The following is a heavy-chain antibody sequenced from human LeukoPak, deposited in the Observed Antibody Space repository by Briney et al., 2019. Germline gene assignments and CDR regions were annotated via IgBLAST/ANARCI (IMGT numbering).Heavy chain of an antibody. CDR3: AKEIEGFDYYDSSGFDY. D-gene: IGHD3-22*01. CDR1: GFTFDDYG. Sequence: GGSLRLSCAASGFTFDDYGMSWVRQAPGKGLEWVSGINWNGGSTGYADSVKGRFTISRDNSKNTLYLQMNSLRAEDTAVYYCAKEIEGFDYYDSSGFDYWGQGTLVTVSS. J-gene: IGHJ4*02. CDR2: INWNGGST. V-gene: IGHV3-20*04.